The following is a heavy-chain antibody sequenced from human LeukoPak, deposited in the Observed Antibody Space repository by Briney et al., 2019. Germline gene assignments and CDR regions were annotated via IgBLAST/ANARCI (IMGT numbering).Heavy chain of an antibody. D-gene: IGHD3-10*01. CDR2: ISGSGGST. CDR3: AKEAPMVRGVKGYFDY. Sequence: PGGSLRLSCAASGFTSSSYAMSWVRQAPGKGLEWVSAISGSGGSTYYADSVKGRFTISRDNSKDALYLQMNSLRAEDTAVYYCAKEAPMVRGVKGYFDYWGQGTLVTVSS. V-gene: IGHV3-23*01. J-gene: IGHJ4*02. CDR1: GFTSSSYA.